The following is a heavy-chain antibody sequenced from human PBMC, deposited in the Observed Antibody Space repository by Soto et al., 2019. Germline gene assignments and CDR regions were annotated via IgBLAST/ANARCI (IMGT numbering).Heavy chain of an antibody. D-gene: IGHD2-8*01. CDR2: IYWDDDK. CDR3: CRYIVLMVYAIPVVVGYLDY. Sequence: QITLKESGPTLVKPTQTLTLTCTFSGFSLSTSGVGVGWIRQPPGKALEWLALIYWDDDKRYSPSLKSRLTHTKDTSKSQVFLTMIHMDPVDTATYYCCRYIVLMVYAIPVVVGYLDYWVEGTMVAFSS. CDR1: GFSLSTSGVG. V-gene: IGHV2-5*02. J-gene: IGHJ4*02.